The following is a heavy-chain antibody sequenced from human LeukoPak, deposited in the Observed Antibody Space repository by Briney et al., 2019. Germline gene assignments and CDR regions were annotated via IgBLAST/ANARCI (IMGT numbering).Heavy chain of an antibody. Sequence: PGGSLRLSCAASGFTFDDYGMSWVRQAPGKGLEWVSGINWNGGSTGYADSVKGRFTISRDNAKNSLYLQMNSLRAEDTALYHCARGGVVPAAQYTGAYAFDIWGQGTMVTVSS. V-gene: IGHV3-20*01. CDR3: ARGGVVPAAQYTGAYAFDI. CDR1: GFTFDDYG. D-gene: IGHD2-2*01. J-gene: IGHJ3*02. CDR2: INWNGGST.